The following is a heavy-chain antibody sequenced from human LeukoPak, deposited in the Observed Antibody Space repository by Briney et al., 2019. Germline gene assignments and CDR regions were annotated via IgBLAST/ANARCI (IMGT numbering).Heavy chain of an antibody. Sequence: PSETLSLTCTVSGGSISSSSHYWGWIRQPPGKGLEWIGSTYYRGSTYHNPSLKSRVTISVDTSKNQFSLKLSSVTAADTAVYYCASKGSSSSRYYFDYWGQGTLVTVSS. CDR3: ASKGSSSSRYYFDY. D-gene: IGHD2-2*01. CDR1: GGSISSSSHY. CDR2: TYYRGST. J-gene: IGHJ4*02. V-gene: IGHV4-39*07.